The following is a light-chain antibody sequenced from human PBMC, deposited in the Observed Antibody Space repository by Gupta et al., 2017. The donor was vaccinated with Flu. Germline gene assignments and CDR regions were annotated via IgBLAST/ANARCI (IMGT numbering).Light chain of an antibody. CDR3: QQDINSPYT. J-gene: IGKJ2*01. Sequence: PSSLSASVGDRVTITCRASQGVSSFLAWFQQRPGKAPKSLIYGASSLKSGVPSKFSGSGSGTDFTLTISSRQPEDFATYYCQQDINSPYTFGQGTKVEIK. CDR1: QGVSSF. CDR2: GAS. V-gene: IGKV1-16*02.